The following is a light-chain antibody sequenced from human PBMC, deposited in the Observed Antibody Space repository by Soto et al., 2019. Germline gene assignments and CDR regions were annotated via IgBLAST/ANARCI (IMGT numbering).Light chain of an antibody. CDR3: QHRSDWPPRLT. J-gene: IGKJ4*01. Sequence: EIVLTQSPATLSLSPGERATLSCGASRSVSSYLAWYQQNPGQAPRLLIYVASYRATGIPARFSGSGSGTDFTLTIIRLEPEDFAVYYCQHRSDWPPRLTFGGGTKVEIK. V-gene: IGKV3-11*01. CDR2: VAS. CDR1: RSVSSY.